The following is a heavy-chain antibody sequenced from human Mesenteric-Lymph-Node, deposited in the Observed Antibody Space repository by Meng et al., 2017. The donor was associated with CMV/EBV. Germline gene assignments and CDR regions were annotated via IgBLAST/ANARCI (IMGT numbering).Heavy chain of an antibody. Sequence: YARNWVRQAPGKGLEWVSCIRSSSSYIDYADSVKGRFTISRDNAKNLLYLQMNSLRAEDTAVYYCARGTLGYCSSTSCYPGVGYFDLWGRGTLVTVSS. V-gene: IGHV3-21*04. J-gene: IGHJ2*01. CDR2: IRSSSSYI. CDR1: YA. D-gene: IGHD2-2*01. CDR3: ARGTLGYCSSTSCYPGVGYFDL.